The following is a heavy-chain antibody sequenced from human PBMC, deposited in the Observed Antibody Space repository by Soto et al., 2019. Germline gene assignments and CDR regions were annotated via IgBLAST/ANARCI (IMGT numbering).Heavy chain of an antibody. V-gene: IGHV3-74*01. CDR1: GITFSTYR. Sequence: EVQLVESGGGLVQPGGSLRLSCVVSGITFSTYRMHWVRQAPGKGLVWVSHIKSDGTVTHYTDSVRGRFTISRDNAKNTLFLQMNRLRAEETAVYYCARENYDFWSGYYLDYWGQGTLVTVSS. D-gene: IGHD3-3*01. J-gene: IGHJ4*02. CDR2: IKSDGTVT. CDR3: ARENYDFWSGYYLDY.